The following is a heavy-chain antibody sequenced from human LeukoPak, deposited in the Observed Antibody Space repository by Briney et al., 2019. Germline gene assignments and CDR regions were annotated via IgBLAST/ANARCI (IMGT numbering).Heavy chain of an antibody. V-gene: IGHV3-23*01. CDR3: AKAPSGSPSYFDY. J-gene: IGHJ4*02. D-gene: IGHD6-13*01. CDR2: ISGSGGST. CDR1: GFTFSSYD. Sequence: PGGSLRLSCAASGFTFSSYDMSWVRQAPGKGLEWVSAISGSGGSTYYADSVKGRFTISRDNSKNTLYLQMNSLRAEDTAVYYCAKAPSGSPSYFDYWGQGTLVTVSS.